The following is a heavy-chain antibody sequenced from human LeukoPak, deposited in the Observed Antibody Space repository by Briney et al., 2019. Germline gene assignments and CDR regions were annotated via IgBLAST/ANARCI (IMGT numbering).Heavy chain of an antibody. J-gene: IGHJ6*02. D-gene: IGHD2-2*02. CDR3: ARDLLVVVPAAILRYYYGMDV. CDR2: ISAYNGNT. Sequence: GASVKVSCKASGYTFTSYGISWVRQAPGQGLEWMGWISAYNGNTNYAQKFQGRVTITADESTSTAYMELSSLRSEDTAVYYCARDLLVVVPAAILRYYYGMDVWGQGTTVTVSS. V-gene: IGHV1-18*01. CDR1: GYTFTSYG.